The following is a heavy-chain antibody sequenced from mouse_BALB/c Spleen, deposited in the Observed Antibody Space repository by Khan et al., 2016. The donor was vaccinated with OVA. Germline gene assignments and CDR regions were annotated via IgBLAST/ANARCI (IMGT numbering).Heavy chain of an antibody. CDR2: INPHIGET. V-gene: IGHV1-20*02. J-gene: IGHJ2*01. CDR3: AKIYGSVFDY. Sequence: VRLQQSGPELVKPGASVKISCKASGYSFTGYFMNWVIQSHGKSLEWIGRINPHIGETFYNQKFKGKATLTVDESSSTAYMELRSLASEVYTVYNCAKIYGSVFDYWGQGTTLTVSS. D-gene: IGHD1-1*01. CDR1: GYSFTGYF.